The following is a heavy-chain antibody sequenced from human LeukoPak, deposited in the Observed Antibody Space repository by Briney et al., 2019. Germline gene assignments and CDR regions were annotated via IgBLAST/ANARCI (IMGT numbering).Heavy chain of an antibody. Sequence: SETLSLTCAVSGGSISRSGYSWGWIRQPPGKGLDWIAYIYYTGSTYYNPSLKSRVTISVDTSKNQFSLKLSSATAADTAVYYCARGRRVVVVLSSYYFDYWGQGTLVTVSS. CDR3: ARGRRVVVVLSSYYFDY. D-gene: IGHD3-22*01. V-gene: IGHV4-30-4*07. CDR1: GGSISRSGYS. CDR2: IYYTGST. J-gene: IGHJ4*02.